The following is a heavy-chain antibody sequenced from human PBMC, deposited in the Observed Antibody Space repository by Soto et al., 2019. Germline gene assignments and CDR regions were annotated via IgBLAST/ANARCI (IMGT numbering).Heavy chain of an antibody. CDR2: IYYSGST. CDR3: ARQPRSWTGYSGQIDD. V-gene: IGHV4-39*01. Sequence: PSETLSLTCTFSGLSISSSIYYWGWIRQPPGKGLEWIGSIYYSGSTYYNPSLKSRVTISVDTSKNQFSLKLSSVTAADTAVYYCARQPRSWTGYSGQIDDWGQGTLVTVSS. J-gene: IGHJ4*01. D-gene: IGHD3-9*01. CDR1: GLSISSSIYY.